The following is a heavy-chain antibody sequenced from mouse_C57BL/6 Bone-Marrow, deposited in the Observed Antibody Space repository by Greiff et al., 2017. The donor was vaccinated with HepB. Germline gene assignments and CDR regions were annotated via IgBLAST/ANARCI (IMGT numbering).Heavy chain of an antibody. CDR2: IDPSDSET. CDR1: GYTFTSYW. CDR3: ARVAPLLRFDWYFDV. D-gene: IGHD1-1*01. Sequence: QVQLKQPGAELVRPGSSVKLSCKASGYTFTSYWMHWVKQRPIQGLEWIGNIDPSDSETHYNQKFKDKATLTVDKSSSTAYMQLSSLTSEDSAVYYCARVAPLLRFDWYFDVWGTGTTVTVSS. V-gene: IGHV1-52*01. J-gene: IGHJ1*03.